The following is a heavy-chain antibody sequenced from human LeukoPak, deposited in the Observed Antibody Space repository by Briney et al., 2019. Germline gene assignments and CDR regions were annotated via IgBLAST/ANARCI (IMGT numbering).Heavy chain of an antibody. D-gene: IGHD5/OR15-5a*01. V-gene: IGHV3-48*03. CDR2: ISSSSTTT. J-gene: IGHJ6*04. CDR3: ARGSTYYYGMDV. CDR1: GFTFSTSE. Sequence: PGGSLRLSCAASGFTFSTSEMNWVRQAPGKGLEWTSYISSSSTTTYYADSVKGRFTISRDNAQNSLYLQMNSLRAEDTAVYYSARGSTYYYGMDVWGKGTTVTVSS.